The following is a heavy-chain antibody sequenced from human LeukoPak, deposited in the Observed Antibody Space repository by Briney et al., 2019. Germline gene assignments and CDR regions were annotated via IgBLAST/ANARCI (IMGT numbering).Heavy chain of an antibody. Sequence: SETLSLTCAVYGGSFSGYYWSWIRQPPGKGLEWIGEIYHSGSTNYNPSLKSRVTISVDKSKNQFSLKLSSVTAADTAVYYCASNKAAAGPKQLDYWGQGTLVTVSS. V-gene: IGHV4-34*01. CDR1: GGSFSGYY. CDR2: IYHSGST. J-gene: IGHJ4*02. D-gene: IGHD6-13*01. CDR3: ASNKAAAGPKQLDY.